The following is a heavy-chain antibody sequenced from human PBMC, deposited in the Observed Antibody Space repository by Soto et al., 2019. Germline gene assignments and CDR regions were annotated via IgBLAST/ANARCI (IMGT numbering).Heavy chain of an antibody. D-gene: IGHD3-3*01. Sequence: PGGSLRLSCAASGFTFSNAWINWVRQAPGKGLEWLACITGSGRTIYYAESVKGRFTISRDNAENSLYLQMNGLRADDTAVYYCARSVLDYDFWDGQYWGQGTLVTVSS. V-gene: IGHV3-48*04. CDR2: ITGSGRTI. CDR3: ARSVLDYDFWDGQY. J-gene: IGHJ4*02. CDR1: GFTFSNAW.